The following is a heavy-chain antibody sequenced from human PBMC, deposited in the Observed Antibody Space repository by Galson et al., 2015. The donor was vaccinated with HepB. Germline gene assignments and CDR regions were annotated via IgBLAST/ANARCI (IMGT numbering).Heavy chain of an antibody. J-gene: IGHJ6*02. D-gene: IGHD4-11*01. CDR1: GFTFSSYG. CDR2: ITRTSIYI. Sequence: SLRLSCAASGFTFSSYGMNWVRQAPGKGLEWVSSITRTSIYIYYANSMKGRFTISRDNAKNSLYLQMNSLRAEDTAVYYCARDDYSNSRDYYYGMDVWGQVTTVTVSS. CDR3: ARDDYSNSRDYYYGMDV. V-gene: IGHV3-21*01.